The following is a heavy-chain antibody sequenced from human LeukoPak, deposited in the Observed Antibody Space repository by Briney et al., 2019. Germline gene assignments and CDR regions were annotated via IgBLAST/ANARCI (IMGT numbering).Heavy chain of an antibody. CDR1: GFTFSSYA. D-gene: IGHD3-10*01. J-gene: IGHJ4*02. Sequence: PGGSLRLSCAASGFTFSSYAMSWVRQAPGKGLEWVSAISGSGGSTYYADSVKGRFTISRDNSKNTLYLQMNSLRAEDTAVYYCAKGLGSYYYGSGSPIDYWGRGTLVTVSS. V-gene: IGHV3-23*01. CDR2: ISGSGGST. CDR3: AKGLGSYYYGSGSPIDY.